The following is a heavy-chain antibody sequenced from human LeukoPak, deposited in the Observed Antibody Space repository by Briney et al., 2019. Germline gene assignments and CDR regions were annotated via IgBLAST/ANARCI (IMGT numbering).Heavy chain of an antibody. J-gene: IGHJ4*01. CDR3: ARDNRSWEGASGQLYDH. D-gene: IGHD1-26*01. V-gene: IGHV3-21*01. Sequence: GGSLRLSCAASGFTFSSYSMNWVRQAPGKGLEWVSSISSSSSYIYYADSVKGRFTISRDNAKNSLYLQMNSLRAEDTAVYYCARDNRSWEGASGQLYDHWGHGVLVIVSS. CDR1: GFTFSSYS. CDR2: ISSSSSYI.